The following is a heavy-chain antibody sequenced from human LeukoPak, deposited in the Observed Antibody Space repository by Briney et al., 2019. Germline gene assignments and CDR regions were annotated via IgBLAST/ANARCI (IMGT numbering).Heavy chain of an antibody. J-gene: IGHJ3*02. V-gene: IGHV3-23*01. Sequence: GGSLRLSCAASGFTFSSYAMSWVRQAPGKGLEWVSAISGSGGSTYYADSVKGRFIISRDNSKNTLYLQMNSLRAEDTAVYYCAKDLGGSGSFSAFDIWGQGTMVTVSS. CDR3: AKDLGGSGSFSAFDI. CDR1: GFTFSSYA. D-gene: IGHD3-10*01. CDR2: ISGSGGST.